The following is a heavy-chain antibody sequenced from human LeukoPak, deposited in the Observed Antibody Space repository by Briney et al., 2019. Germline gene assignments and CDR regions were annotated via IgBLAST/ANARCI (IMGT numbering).Heavy chain of an antibody. CDR3: AKDSVPAATPYYYYYMDV. Sequence: GGSLRLSCAASGFTFSNHAMSWVRQAPGKGLECVSAISGSGGSTYYADSVKGRFTISRDNSKNTLYLQMNSLRVEDTAVYYCAKDSVPAATPYYYYYMDVWGKGTTVTVSS. D-gene: IGHD2-2*01. V-gene: IGHV3-23*01. CDR1: GFTFSNHA. CDR2: ISGSGGST. J-gene: IGHJ6*03.